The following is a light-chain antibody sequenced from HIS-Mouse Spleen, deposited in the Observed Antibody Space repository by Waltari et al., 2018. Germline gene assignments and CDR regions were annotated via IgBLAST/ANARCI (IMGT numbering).Light chain of an antibody. CDR3: QQRSNWLT. CDR1: QSVSSY. V-gene: IGKV3-11*01. J-gene: IGKJ4*01. Sequence: EIVLTQSPATLSLSPGERATLSCRASQSVSSYLAWYQQKPSHAPRLLIYDASNRATGIPARFRCSVSGTDFTLTISSLEPEDFAVYYCQQRSNWLTFGGGTKVEIK. CDR2: DAS.